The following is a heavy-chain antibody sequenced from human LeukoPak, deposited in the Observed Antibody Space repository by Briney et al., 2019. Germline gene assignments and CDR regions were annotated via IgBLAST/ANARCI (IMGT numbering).Heavy chain of an antibody. J-gene: IGHJ4*02. V-gene: IGHV4-59*01. CDR1: GGSISSDY. CDR3: ARVDSGTYYMPFDY. CDR2: IYHSGTT. Sequence: PSETLSLTCTVSGGSISSDYWSWIRQPPGKGLEWIGYIYHSGTTNYSPPLKGRATLSVDTSKNQISLRLSSVTAADTAVYFCARVDSGTYYMPFDYWGQGSLVTVSS. D-gene: IGHD1-26*01.